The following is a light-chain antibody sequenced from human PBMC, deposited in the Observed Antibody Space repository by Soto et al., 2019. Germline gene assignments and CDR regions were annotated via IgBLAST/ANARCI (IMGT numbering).Light chain of an antibody. CDR2: KAS. CDR1: QVISSW. V-gene: IGKV1-12*01. J-gene: IGKJ4*02. Sequence: DIQMTQSPSSLSASVGDRVTITCRASQVISSWLVWYQQKPGKAPKLLIYKASTLQTGVPSRFSGIESRTEFTLTISSLQPEDIATYYCQQASSFSLTFGGGTEVQIK. CDR3: QQASSFSLT.